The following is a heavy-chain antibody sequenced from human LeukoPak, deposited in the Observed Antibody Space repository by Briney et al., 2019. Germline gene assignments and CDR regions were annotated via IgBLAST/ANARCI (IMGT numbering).Heavy chain of an antibody. D-gene: IGHD2-2*01. CDR1: GASISSYY. Sequence: SETLSLTCTVPGASISSYYWSWIRQPPGKGLEWIGYIYYSGSTNYNPSLKSRVTISVDTSKNQFSLKLSSVTAADTAVYYCARGWGRGSSTSLDAFDIWGQGTMVTVSS. CDR3: ARGWGRGSSTSLDAFDI. CDR2: IYYSGST. V-gene: IGHV4-59*01. J-gene: IGHJ3*02.